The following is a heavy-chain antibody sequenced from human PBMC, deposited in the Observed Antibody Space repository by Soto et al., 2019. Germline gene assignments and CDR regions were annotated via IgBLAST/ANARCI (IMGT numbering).Heavy chain of an antibody. CDR2: IYYSGTT. CDR3: ARITSAFDP. CDR1: GGSISSGDYF. Sequence: SETLSLTCTVSGGSISSGDYFWSWIRQPPGKGLEWIGYIYYSGTTYYNPSLKSRVTISVDTSKNQFSLKLNSVTAADTAVYYCARITSAFDPWGQGNLVTVSS. V-gene: IGHV4-30-4*01. J-gene: IGHJ5*02. D-gene: IGHD2-2*01.